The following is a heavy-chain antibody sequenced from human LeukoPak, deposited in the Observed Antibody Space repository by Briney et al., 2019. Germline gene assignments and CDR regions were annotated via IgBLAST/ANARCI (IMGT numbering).Heavy chain of an antibody. CDR3: ARGPKTGYCSSTSCFWGGNWFDP. Sequence: SETLSLTCTVSGGSISSHYWSWIRQPPGKGLEWIGYIYYSGSTNYNPSLESRVTISVDTSKNQFSLKLSSVTAADTAVYYCARGPKTGYCSSTSCFWGGNWFDPWGQGTLVTVSP. V-gene: IGHV4-59*11. CDR1: GGSISSHY. D-gene: IGHD2-2*01. J-gene: IGHJ5*02. CDR2: IYYSGST.